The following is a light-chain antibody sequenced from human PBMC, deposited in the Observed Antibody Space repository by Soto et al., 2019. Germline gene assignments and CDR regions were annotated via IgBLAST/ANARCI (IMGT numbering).Light chain of an antibody. Sequence: DIQMPQSPSSLSASLGDRITITCRASQSISSYLNWYQQKPGKAPKLLIHDASSLQSGVPSRFSGSGSGTHFTLTISSLQPEEFATYYCQQSYSSPPITFGHGTRRDIK. J-gene: IGKJ5*01. CDR1: QSISSY. CDR2: DAS. V-gene: IGKV1-39*01. CDR3: QQSYSSPPIT.